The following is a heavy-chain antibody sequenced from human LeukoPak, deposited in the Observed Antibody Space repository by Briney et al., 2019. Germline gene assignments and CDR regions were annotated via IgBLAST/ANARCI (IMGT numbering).Heavy chain of an antibody. CDR3: AIDYYGSGSYPPNYYGMDV. V-gene: IGHV1-18*01. CDR2: ISAYNGNT. J-gene: IGHJ6*02. Sequence: VASVKVSCKASGYTFTSYGISWVRQAPGQGLEWMGWISAYNGNTNYAQKLQGRVTMTTDTSTSTAYMELRSLRSDDTAVYYCAIDYYGSGSYPPNYYGMDVWGQGTTVTVSS. CDR1: GYTFTSYG. D-gene: IGHD3-10*01.